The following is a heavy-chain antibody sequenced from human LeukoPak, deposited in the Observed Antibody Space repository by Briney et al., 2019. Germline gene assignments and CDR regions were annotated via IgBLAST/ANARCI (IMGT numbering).Heavy chain of an antibody. V-gene: IGHV1-69*01. CDR2: IIPIFGTA. J-gene: IGHJ6*03. Sequence: SVKVSCKASGGTFSSYAISWVRQAPGQGLEWMRGIIPIFGTANYAQKFQGRVTITADESTSTAYMELSSLRSEDTAVYYCARDPGSSYYYYYMDVWGKGTTVTVSS. CDR1: GGTFSSYA. D-gene: IGHD1-26*01. CDR3: ARDPGSSYYYYYMDV.